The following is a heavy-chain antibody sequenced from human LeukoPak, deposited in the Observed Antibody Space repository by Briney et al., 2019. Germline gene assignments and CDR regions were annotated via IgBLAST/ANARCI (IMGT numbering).Heavy chain of an antibody. J-gene: IGHJ4*02. CDR1: GGPISSYY. CDR3: ARGYDFWSGYYASPFFDY. V-gene: IGHV4-59*01. D-gene: IGHD3-3*01. Sequence: KSSETLSLTCTVSGGPISSYYWSWIRQPPGKGLEWIGYIYYSGSTNYNPSLKSRVTISVDTSKNQFSLKLSSVTAADTAVYYCARGYDFWSGYYASPFFDYWGQGTLVTVSS. CDR2: IYYSGST.